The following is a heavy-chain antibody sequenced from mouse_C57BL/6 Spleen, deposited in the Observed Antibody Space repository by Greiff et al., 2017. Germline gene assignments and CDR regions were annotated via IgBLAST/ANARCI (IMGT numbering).Heavy chain of an antibody. Sequence: QVQLQQPGAELVRPGSSVKLSCKASGYTFTSYWMHWVKQRPIQGLEWIGNIDPSDSETHYNQKFKDKATLTVDKSSSTAYMQLSSLISEDSAVYYGARWDTMAVAVDDWGKGATLTVSS. D-gene: IGHD1-1*01. J-gene: IGHJ2*01. V-gene: IGHV1-52*01. CDR2: IDPSDSET. CDR3: ARWDTMAVAVDD. CDR1: GYTFTSYW.